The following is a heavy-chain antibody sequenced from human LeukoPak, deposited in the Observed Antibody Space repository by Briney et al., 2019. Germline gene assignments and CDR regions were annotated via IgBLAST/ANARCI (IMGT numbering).Heavy chain of an antibody. Sequence: GGSLRLSCAASGFTFSDYGMHWVRQAPGKGLDWVTFIRFDGTNKFDADSVKGRFTISRDNAKNSLYLQMNSLRAEDTALYYCAKDIGWYFDLWGRGTLVTVSS. CDR2: IRFDGTNK. J-gene: IGHJ2*01. CDR3: AKDIGWYFDL. CDR1: GFTFSDYG. D-gene: IGHD2-15*01. V-gene: IGHV3-30*02.